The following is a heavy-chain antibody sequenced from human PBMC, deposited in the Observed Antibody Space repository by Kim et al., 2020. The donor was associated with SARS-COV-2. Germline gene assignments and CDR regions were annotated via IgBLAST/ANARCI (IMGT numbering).Heavy chain of an antibody. J-gene: IGHJ5*02. V-gene: IGHV3-33*01. D-gene: IGHD6-19*01. CDR3: ARDRTADSSGWYGFDP. CDR2: IWYDGSNK. Sequence: GGSLRLSCAASGFTFSSYGMHWVRQAPGKGLEWVAVIWYDGSNKYYADSVKGRFTISRDNSKNTLYLQMNSLRAEDTAVYYCARDRTADSSGWYGFDPWGQGTLVTVSS. CDR1: GFTFSSYG.